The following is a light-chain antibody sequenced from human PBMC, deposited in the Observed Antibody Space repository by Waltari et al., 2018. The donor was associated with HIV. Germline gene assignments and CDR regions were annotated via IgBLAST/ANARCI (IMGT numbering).Light chain of an antibody. Sequence: YEVTQPPSLSVSPGQTASITCSGDNLGEKYACWYQQKPGQSPVLVIYQDNKRPSGIPVRFSGSNSGNTATLTISETQAMDEADYYCLAWDIDTVIFGGGTKLTVL. CDR1: NLGEKY. V-gene: IGLV3-1*01. J-gene: IGLJ2*01. CDR3: LAWDIDTVI. CDR2: QDN.